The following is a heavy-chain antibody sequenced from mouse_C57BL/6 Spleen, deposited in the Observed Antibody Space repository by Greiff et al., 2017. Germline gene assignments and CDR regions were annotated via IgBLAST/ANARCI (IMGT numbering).Heavy chain of an antibody. J-gene: IGHJ3*01. CDR2: IDPSDSYT. Sequence: QVQLQQPGAELVRPGTSVKLSCKASGYTFTSYWMHWVQQRPGQGLEWIGVIDPSDSYTNYNQKFKGKATLTVDTSSSTAYMQLSSLTSEDSAVYYCARAESSGLFAYWGQGTLVTVSA. V-gene: IGHV1-59*01. CDR1: GYTFTSYW. D-gene: IGHD3-2*02. CDR3: ARAESSGLFAY.